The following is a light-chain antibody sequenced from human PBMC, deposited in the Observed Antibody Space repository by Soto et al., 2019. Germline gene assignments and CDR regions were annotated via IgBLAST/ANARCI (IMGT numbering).Light chain of an antibody. CDR3: QQYTDWPWGT. CDR2: AAS. CDR1: QSISSY. Sequence: IRMTQSPSSLSASVGDRVTITCRASQSISSYLNWYQQKPGKAPKLLIYAASSLQSGVPSRFSGSGSGTDFTLTISSLQPEDFAVYYCQQYTDWPWGTFGGGTKVDIK. J-gene: IGKJ4*01. V-gene: IGKV1-39*01.